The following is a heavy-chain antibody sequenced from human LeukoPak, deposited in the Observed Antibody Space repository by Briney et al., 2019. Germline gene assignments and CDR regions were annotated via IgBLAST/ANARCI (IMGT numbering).Heavy chain of an antibody. CDR2: INPNSGGT. D-gene: IGHD5-24*01. J-gene: IGHJ4*02. CDR1: GYTFTGYY. Sequence: ASVKVSCKASGYTFTGYYMHWVRQAPGQGLEWMGRINPNSGGTNYAQKFQGRVTMTRDTSISTAYMELSRLRSDDTAVYYCARGGNGYTGRPPQPFDYWGQGTLVTVSS. V-gene: IGHV1-2*06. CDR3: ARGGNGYTGRPPQPFDY.